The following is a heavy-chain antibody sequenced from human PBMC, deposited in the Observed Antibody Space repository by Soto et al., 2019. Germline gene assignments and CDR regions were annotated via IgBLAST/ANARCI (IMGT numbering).Heavy chain of an antibody. Sequence: SVKVSCKASGGTFSSYAISWVRQAPGQGLEWMGGIIPIFGTANYAQKFQGRVTITADESTSTAYMELSSLRSEDTAVYYCARGGYDISSYYYGMDVWGQGTTVTVSS. CDR2: IIPIFGTA. D-gene: IGHD5-12*01. V-gene: IGHV1-69*13. CDR3: ARGGYDISSYYYGMDV. CDR1: GGTFSSYA. J-gene: IGHJ6*02.